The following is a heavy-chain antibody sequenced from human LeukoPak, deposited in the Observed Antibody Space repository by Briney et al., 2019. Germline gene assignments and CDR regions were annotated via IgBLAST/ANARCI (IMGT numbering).Heavy chain of an antibody. J-gene: IGHJ3*02. Sequence: ASVKVSCKASGYTFTSYDINWVRQATGQGLEWVGWMNPNSGNTGYAQKFQGRVSMTRDTSISTAYMELSSLRSEDTAVYYCARGGTAMAYAFDIWGQGTMVTVSS. V-gene: IGHV1-8*01. CDR3: ARGGTAMAYAFDI. D-gene: IGHD5-18*01. CDR1: GYTFTSYD. CDR2: MNPNSGNT.